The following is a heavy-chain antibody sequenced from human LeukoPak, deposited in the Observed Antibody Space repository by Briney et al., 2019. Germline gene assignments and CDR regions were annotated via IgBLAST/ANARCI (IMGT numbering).Heavy chain of an antibody. CDR2: ISYSGST. CDR1: GGSISPYY. Sequence: SETLSLTCAVSGGSISPYYWMWIRQPPGKGLEWIGYISYSGSTSFNPSLKSRVTISLDTSTNQVSLKLSSVTAADTAVYYCARAGSYRLTTTLWGLGTLVTVSS. J-gene: IGHJ4*02. V-gene: IGHV4-59*01. CDR3: ARAGSYRLTTTL. D-gene: IGHD4-17*01.